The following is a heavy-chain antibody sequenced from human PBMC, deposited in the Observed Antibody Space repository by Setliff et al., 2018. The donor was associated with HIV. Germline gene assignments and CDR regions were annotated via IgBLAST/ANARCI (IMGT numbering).Heavy chain of an antibody. V-gene: IGHV4-61*02. Sequence: SETLSLTCTVSGGSITSGTYYWSWIRQPAGKGLEWIGRIYTSGNTNYNPSLKSRVTISVDTSKNQFSLKLSSVTAADTAVYYCATWRGVGATAWGQGTLVTVS. D-gene: IGHD1-26*01. J-gene: IGHJ4*02. CDR3: ATWRGVGATA. CDR1: GGSITSGTYY. CDR2: IYTSGNT.